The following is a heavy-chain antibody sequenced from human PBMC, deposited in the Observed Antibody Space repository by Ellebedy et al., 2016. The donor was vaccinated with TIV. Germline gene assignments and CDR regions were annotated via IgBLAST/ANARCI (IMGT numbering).Heavy chain of an antibody. Sequence: GGSLRLSCAASGISVSSNYMTWVRQAPGKGLEWVSVMYSGGGAYYADSVKGRFTVSRDNSKNTLYLQMNSLRAEDTALYYCAKDLGHGITGINYYYGMDVWGQGTTVTVSS. D-gene: IGHD1-20*01. CDR2: MYSGGGA. CDR3: AKDLGHGITGINYYYGMDV. CDR1: GISVSSNY. J-gene: IGHJ6*02. V-gene: IGHV3-53*05.